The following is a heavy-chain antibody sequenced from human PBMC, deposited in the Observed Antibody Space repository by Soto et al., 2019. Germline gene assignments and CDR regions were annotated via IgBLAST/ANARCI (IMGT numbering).Heavy chain of an antibody. J-gene: IGHJ6*02. CDR2: IIPIFGTA. CDR1: GGTFSSYA. D-gene: IGHD2-15*01. Sequence: SVKVSFKASGGTFSSYAISWLRQAPGQGLEWMGGIIPIFGTANYAQKFQGRVTITADKSTSTAYMELSSLRSEDTAVYYCAVLVVVAARDVWGQGTTVTVSS. V-gene: IGHV1-69*06. CDR3: AVLVVVAARDV.